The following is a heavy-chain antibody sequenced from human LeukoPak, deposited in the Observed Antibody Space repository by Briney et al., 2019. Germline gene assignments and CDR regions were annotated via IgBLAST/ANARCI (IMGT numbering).Heavy chain of an antibody. CDR1: GGTFSSYA. CDR2: IIPIFGTA. Sequence: SVKVSCKASGGTFSSYAISWVRQAPGQGLEWTGGIIPIFGTANYAQKFQGRVTITADESTSTAYMELSSLRSEDTAVYYCARTNDDFWSGPHAFDIWGQGTMVTVSS. D-gene: IGHD3-3*01. J-gene: IGHJ3*02. V-gene: IGHV1-69*13. CDR3: ARTNDDFWSGPHAFDI.